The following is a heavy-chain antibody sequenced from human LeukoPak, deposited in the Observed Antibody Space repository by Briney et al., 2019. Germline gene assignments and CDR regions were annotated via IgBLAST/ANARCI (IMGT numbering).Heavy chain of an antibody. Sequence: PGGSLRLSCSASGFSFGNYAMYWVRQAPGKGLEWVANIKQGGSEKYYVDSVKGRFTISRDNAKNSLYLQMNSLRAEDTAVYYCARDFGLRRSGGTCYSVYYYGMDVWGKGTTVTVSS. CDR2: IKQGGSEK. CDR3: ARDFGLRRSGGTCYSVYYYGMDV. D-gene: IGHD2-15*01. J-gene: IGHJ6*04. V-gene: IGHV3-7*03. CDR1: GFSFGNYA.